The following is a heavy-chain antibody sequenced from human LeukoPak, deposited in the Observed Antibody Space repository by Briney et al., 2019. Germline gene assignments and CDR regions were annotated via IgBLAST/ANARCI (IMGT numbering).Heavy chain of an antibody. V-gene: IGHV3-7*05. Sequence: GGSLRLSCAASGFTFSNYWMTWVRHTPGKGLEWVPNIKPDGSEKYYVDSVKGRFTISRDNAKNSLYLQMNSLRAEDTAVYYCARGFNWNYGRFDFWGQGTLVTVSS. CDR1: GFTFSNYW. D-gene: IGHD1-7*01. J-gene: IGHJ4*02. CDR2: IKPDGSEK. CDR3: ARGFNWNYGRFDF.